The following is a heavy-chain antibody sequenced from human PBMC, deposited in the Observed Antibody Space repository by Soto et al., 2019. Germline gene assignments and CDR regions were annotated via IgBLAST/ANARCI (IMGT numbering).Heavy chain of an antibody. Sequence: GGSLRLSCAASGFTVSSNYMSWVRQAPGKGLEWVSVIYSGGSTYYADSVKGRFTISRHNSKNTLYLQMNSLRAEDTAVYYCARGSRDYGSGPTHYYYYYMDVWGKGTTVTVSS. CDR3: ARGSRDYGSGPTHYYYYYMDV. D-gene: IGHD3-10*01. CDR1: GFTVSSNY. CDR2: IYSGGST. V-gene: IGHV3-53*04. J-gene: IGHJ6*03.